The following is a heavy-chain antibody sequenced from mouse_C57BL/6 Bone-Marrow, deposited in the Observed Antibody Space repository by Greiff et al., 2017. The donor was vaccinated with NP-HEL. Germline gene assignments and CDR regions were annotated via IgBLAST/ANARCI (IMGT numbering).Heavy chain of an antibody. J-gene: IGHJ4*01. CDR1: GYTFTDYE. V-gene: IGHV1-15*01. Sequence: QAQLQQSGAELVRPGASVTLSCKASGYTFTDYEMHWVKQTPVHGLEWIGAIDTETGGTAYNQKFKGKAILTADKSSSTAYMELRSLTSEDSAVYYCTRSGNYYAMDYWGQGTSVTVSS. CDR3: TRSGNYYAMDY. CDR2: IDTETGGT.